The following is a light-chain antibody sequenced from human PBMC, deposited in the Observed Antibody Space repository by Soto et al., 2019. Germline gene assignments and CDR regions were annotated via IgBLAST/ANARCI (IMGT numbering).Light chain of an antibody. V-gene: IGKV3-15*01. CDR1: QSVTSN. CDR2: GAS. J-gene: IGKJ2*01. CDR3: QHHNNWPYT. Sequence: IVMTQFPATLSASPGERATLSCRASQSVTSNLAWYQQIPGQAPRLLIYGASTRATGVPARFSGSGSGTEFTLTISSLQSEDFAVYYCQHHNNWPYTFGQGTKVDIK.